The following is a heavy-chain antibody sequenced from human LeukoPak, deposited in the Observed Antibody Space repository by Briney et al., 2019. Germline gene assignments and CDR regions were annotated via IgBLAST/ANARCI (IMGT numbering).Heavy chain of an antibody. Sequence: GRSLRLSCEASGFTFDDYAMHWVRHAPGKGLEWVSGISWNSGSIGYADSVKGRFTISRDNAKNSLYLQMNSLRAEDTALYYCAKDPRSYCGGDCSHWYFDLWGRGTLVTVSS. CDR1: GFTFDDYA. J-gene: IGHJ2*01. V-gene: IGHV3-9*01. CDR3: AKDPRSYCGGDCSHWYFDL. CDR2: ISWNSGSI. D-gene: IGHD2-21*02.